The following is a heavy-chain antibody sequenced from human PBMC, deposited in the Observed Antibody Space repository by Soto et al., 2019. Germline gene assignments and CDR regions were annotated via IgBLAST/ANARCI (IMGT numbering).Heavy chain of an antibody. D-gene: IGHD3-3*01. J-gene: IGHJ4*02. Sequence: GGSLRLSCAASGFTFSSYSMNWVRQAPGKGLEWVSYISSSSSTIYYADSVKGRFTISRDNAKNSLYLQMNSLRAEDTAVYYCARTPLGRFLHYFDYWGQGTLVTVSS. CDR1: GFTFSSYS. CDR2: ISSSSSTI. CDR3: ARTPLGRFLHYFDY. V-gene: IGHV3-48*01.